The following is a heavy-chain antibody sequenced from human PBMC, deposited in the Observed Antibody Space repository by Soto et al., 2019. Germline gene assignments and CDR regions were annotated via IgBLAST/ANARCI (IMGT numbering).Heavy chain of an antibody. Sequence: SQTLSLTCAISGDSVSSNSAAWNWIRQSPSRGLEWLGRTYYRSKWYNDYAVSVKSRITINPDTSKNQFSLQLNSVTPEDTAVYYCARDLQQLDNPAPYYYYYYMDVWGKGTTVTVSS. J-gene: IGHJ6*03. V-gene: IGHV6-1*01. CDR3: ARDLQQLDNPAPYYYYYYMDV. CDR2: TYYRSKWYN. CDR1: GDSVSSNSAA. D-gene: IGHD6-6*01.